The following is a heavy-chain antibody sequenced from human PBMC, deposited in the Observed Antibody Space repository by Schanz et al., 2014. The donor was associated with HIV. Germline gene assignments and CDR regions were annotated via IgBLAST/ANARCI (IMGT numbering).Heavy chain of an antibody. CDR2: ISLYSGDT. Sequence: QVQLVQSGAEVKKPGASVKVSCKASGYTFIKYDISWVRQAPGQGPEWVGWISLYSGDTNYAQKFQGRVTMTTDTSTSTAYMELRSLRSDDTAVYYCARVNKDIGGYYFDYWGQGTLVTVSS. V-gene: IGHV1-18*01. CDR1: GYTFIKYD. CDR3: ARVNKDIGGYYFDY. J-gene: IGHJ4*02. D-gene: IGHD2-15*01.